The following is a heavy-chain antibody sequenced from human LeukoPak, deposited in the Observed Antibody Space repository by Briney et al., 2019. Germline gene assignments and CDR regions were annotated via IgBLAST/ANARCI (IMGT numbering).Heavy chain of an antibody. J-gene: IGHJ4*02. V-gene: IGHV5-51*01. CDR1: GSTFASSW. CDR3: ARLVVRGVITSEFDY. CDR2: IYTGDSNN. Sequence: GAPLQISCMSSGSTFASSWSGLVRQIPGEGLGRMGIIYTGDSNNSHSPSCQGQVTIYAYKSISTAYLQWVSPKASDTAMYYCARLVVRGVITSEFDYWGQGTLVTVSS. D-gene: IGHD3-10*01.